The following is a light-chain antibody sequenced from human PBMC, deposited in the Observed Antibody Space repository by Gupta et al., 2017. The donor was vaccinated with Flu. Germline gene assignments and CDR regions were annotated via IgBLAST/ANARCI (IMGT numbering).Light chain of an antibody. J-gene: IGKJ1*01. Sequence: LLLSPGDRYTPSCGASQRFRSSYLAGYQQKPGQRPRLLIYGASSRATGIPDRFSGSGFGTDFTLTISRLEPEDFAVYYCQHEGMSSQTFGQGTKVEVK. V-gene: IGKV3-20*01. CDR3: QHEGMSSQT. CDR1: QRFRSSY. CDR2: GAS.